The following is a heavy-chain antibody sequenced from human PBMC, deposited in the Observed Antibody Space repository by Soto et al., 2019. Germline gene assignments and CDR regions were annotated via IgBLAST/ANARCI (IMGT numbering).Heavy chain of an antibody. D-gene: IGHD2-21*02. CDR3: ARGRVGTAYFDY. Sequence: EVQLVESGGGLVQPGGSLRLSCAASGFTFTRNSMNWVRQAPGKGLEWISYITSSSGTIYYADSVKGRFTISRDNAKNSLYLQMNSLRDDDTAVYYCARGRVGTAYFDYWRRGALVTVST. CDR2: ITSSSGTI. V-gene: IGHV3-48*02. J-gene: IGHJ4*02. CDR1: GFTFTRNS.